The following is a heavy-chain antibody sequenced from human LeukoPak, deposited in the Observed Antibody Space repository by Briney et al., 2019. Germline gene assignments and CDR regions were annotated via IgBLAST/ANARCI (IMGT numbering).Heavy chain of an antibody. CDR2: IYYSGST. CDR1: GGSISSYY. CDR3: ARRLTDYGDYVGWFDP. D-gene: IGHD4-17*01. V-gene: IGHV4-59*08. J-gene: IGHJ5*02. Sequence: PEALSLTCTDSGGSISSYYWSWIRQPPGKGLEWIGYIYYSGSTNYNPSLKIRITISVDTSKIQFYLKLSSVTAADTAVYYCARRLTDYGDYVGWFDPWGQGTLVTVSS.